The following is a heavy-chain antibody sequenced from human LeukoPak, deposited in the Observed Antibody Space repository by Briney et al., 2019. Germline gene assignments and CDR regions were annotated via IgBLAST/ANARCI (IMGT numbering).Heavy chain of an antibody. J-gene: IGHJ3*02. CDR2: ISGSGVST. D-gene: IGHD4-17*01. CDR1: GFSFHSYA. Sequence: GGSLRLSCAASGFSFHSYAMSWVRQAPGKGLEWVSGISGSGVSTHYADSVKGRLTVSRDNSKNTLYAQMNSLRAEDTAVYFCARVMDYGALDACDIWGQGTMVTLSS. CDR3: ARVMDYGALDACDI. V-gene: IGHV3-23*01.